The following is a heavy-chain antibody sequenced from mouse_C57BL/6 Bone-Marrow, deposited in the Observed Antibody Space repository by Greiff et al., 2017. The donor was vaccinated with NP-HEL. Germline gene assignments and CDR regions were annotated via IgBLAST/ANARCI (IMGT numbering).Heavy chain of an antibody. CDR3: ARKAAYYSNFWFAY. Sequence: VQRVESGPGLVQPSQSLSITCTVSGFSLTSYGVHWVRQSPGKGLEWLGVKWSGGSTDYNAAFISRLSISKDNSKSQVFFKMNSLQADDTAIYYCARKAAYYSNFWFAYWGQGTLVTVSA. J-gene: IGHJ3*01. D-gene: IGHD2-5*01. CDR2: KWSGGST. CDR1: GFSLTSYG. V-gene: IGHV2-2*01.